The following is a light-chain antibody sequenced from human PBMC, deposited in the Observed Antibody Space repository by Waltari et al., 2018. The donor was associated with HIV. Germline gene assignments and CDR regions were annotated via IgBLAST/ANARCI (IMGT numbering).Light chain of an antibody. Sequence: QSALTQPASVSGSPGPSITISCTGTSRDVGAYNSVSWYQHHPGKAPKLVIFDVSERPTGISNRFSGSKSGNTASLTISGLQAEDEADFYCTSYINNGALVFGGGTKLTVL. CDR2: DVS. V-gene: IGLV2-14*03. CDR3: TSYINNGALV. CDR1: SRDVGAYNS. J-gene: IGLJ2*01.